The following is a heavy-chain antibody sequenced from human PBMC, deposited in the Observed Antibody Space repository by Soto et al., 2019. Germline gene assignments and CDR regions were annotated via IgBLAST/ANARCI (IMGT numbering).Heavy chain of an antibody. V-gene: IGHV1-18*01. CDR1: VYTFTSYA. CDR2: ISAYNGNT. CDR3: ASSGPPAGY. D-gene: IGHD3-10*01. Sequence: QVQLVQSGAEVKKPGASVKVSCKASVYTFTSYAISWVRQAPGQGLEWMGWISAYNGNTNYAQKLQGRVTMTTDTATTTAYMELMRLRSDDTAVDYCASSGPPAGYWGQGTQVTVSS. J-gene: IGHJ4*02.